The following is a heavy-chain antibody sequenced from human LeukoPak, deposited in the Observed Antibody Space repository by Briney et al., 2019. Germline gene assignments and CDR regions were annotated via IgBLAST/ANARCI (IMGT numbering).Heavy chain of an antibody. Sequence: PGGSLRLSCAASGFTFSSYAMHWVRQAPGKGLEYVSAISSNGGSTYYANSVKGRFTISRDNSKNTLYLQMGSLRAEDMAVYYCARFGSGDAFDIWGQGTMVTVSS. D-gene: IGHD6-19*01. CDR3: ARFGSGDAFDI. CDR2: ISSNGGST. V-gene: IGHV3-64*01. J-gene: IGHJ3*02. CDR1: GFTFSSYA.